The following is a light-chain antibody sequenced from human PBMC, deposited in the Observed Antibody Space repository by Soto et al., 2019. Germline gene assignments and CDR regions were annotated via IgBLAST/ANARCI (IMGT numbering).Light chain of an antibody. CDR2: DDN. CDR1: SNDVGGYDY. V-gene: IGLV1-51*01. Sequence: QSVLTQPASVSGSPGHSITISCTGTSNDVGGYDYVSWYQQHPGKAPKVLIYDDNKRPSGTPDRFSGSKSGTSATLGITGLQTGDEADYYCGTWDSSLTAVVFGGGTKLTVL. CDR3: GTWDSSLTAVV. J-gene: IGLJ2*01.